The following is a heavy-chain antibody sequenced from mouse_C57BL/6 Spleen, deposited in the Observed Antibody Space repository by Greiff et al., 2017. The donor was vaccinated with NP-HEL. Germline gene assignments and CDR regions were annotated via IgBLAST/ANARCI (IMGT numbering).Heavy chain of an antibody. J-gene: IGHJ2*01. V-gene: IGHV1-50*01. D-gene: IGHD2-5*01. Sequence: QVQLKESGAELVKPGASVKLSCKASGYTFTSYWMQWVKQRPGQGLEWIGEIDPSDSYTNYNQKFKGKATLTVDTSSSTAYMQLSSLTSEDSAVYYCASYSNYDYFDYWGQGTTLTVSS. CDR1: GYTFTSYW. CDR3: ASYSNYDYFDY. CDR2: IDPSDSYT.